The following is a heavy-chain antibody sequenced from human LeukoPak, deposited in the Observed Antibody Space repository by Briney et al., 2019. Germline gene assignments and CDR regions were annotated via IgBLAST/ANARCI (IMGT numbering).Heavy chain of an antibody. CDR3: ARADPYSSGWPPFDY. J-gene: IGHJ4*02. Sequence: GGSLRLSCAASGFTFSSYAMHWVRQAPGKGLEWVAVISYDGSNKYYADSVKGRFTISRDNSKNTLYLQMNSLRAEDTAVYYCARADPYSSGWPPFDYWGQGTLVTVSS. CDR2: ISYDGSNK. D-gene: IGHD6-19*01. CDR1: GFTFSSYA. V-gene: IGHV3-30-3*01.